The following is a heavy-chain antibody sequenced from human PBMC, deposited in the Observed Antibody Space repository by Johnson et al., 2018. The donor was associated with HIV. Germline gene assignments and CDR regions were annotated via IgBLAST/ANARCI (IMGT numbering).Heavy chain of an antibody. Sequence: VQLVESGGGVVQPGRSLRLSCAASGFTFSSYGMHWVRQAPGKGLEWVAVISYDGINKYYAESVKGRFTISRDISKDTLYLQMNSLRAEDTAVYFCVRDRGTVVIWSDAFDMWGQGTMVTVSS. CDR3: VRDRGTVVIWSDAFDM. CDR1: GFTFSSYG. CDR2: ISYDGINK. J-gene: IGHJ3*02. D-gene: IGHD3-22*01. V-gene: IGHV3-30*03.